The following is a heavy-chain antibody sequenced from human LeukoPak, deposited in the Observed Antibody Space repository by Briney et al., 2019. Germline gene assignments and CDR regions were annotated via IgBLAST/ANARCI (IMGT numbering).Heavy chain of an antibody. D-gene: IGHD3-10*01. V-gene: IGHV1-2*04. CDR3: AREGDGYYYGSGSYVY. Sequence: ASVKVSCTASGYTFTGYYMHWGRQAPGQGLGWVGWINPNSGGTNYAQRFQGWVTMTRDTSISTAYMELSRLRSDDTAVYYCAREGDGYYYGSGSYVYWGQGTLVTASS. J-gene: IGHJ4*02. CDR2: INPNSGGT. CDR1: GYTFTGYY.